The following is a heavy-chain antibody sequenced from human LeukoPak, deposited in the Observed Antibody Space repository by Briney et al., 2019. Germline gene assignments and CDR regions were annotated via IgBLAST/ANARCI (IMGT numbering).Heavy chain of an antibody. CDR2: ISGSGGST. CDR3: AKALRVYYYYYMDV. V-gene: IGHV3-23*01. CDR1: GFTFSSYA. J-gene: IGHJ6*03. Sequence: GGSLRLSCAASGFTFSSYAMSWVRQAPGKGLEWVSAISGSGGSTYYADSVKGRFTISRDNSKNTLYLQMNSLRAEDTAVYYCAKALRVYYYYYMDVWGKGATVTVSS.